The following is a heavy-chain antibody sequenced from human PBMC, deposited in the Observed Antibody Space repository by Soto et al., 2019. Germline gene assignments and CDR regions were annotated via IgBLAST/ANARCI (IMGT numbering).Heavy chain of an antibody. V-gene: IGHV4-61*01. Sequence: AETLSLTCTVSGGSVSSGFYYWSWIRQPPGKGLEWIGYIYNSGSTNYNPSLKSRVTISVDTSKNQFSLKLSSVTAADTAVYYCARDREEGHYYGMDVWGQGTTVTVSS. CDR3: ARDREEGHYYGMDV. J-gene: IGHJ6*02. CDR2: IYNSGST. CDR1: GGSVSSGFYY.